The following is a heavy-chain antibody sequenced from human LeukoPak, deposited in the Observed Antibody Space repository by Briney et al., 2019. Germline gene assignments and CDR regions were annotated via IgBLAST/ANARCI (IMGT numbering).Heavy chain of an antibody. CDR3: AKVSPRFLEWLLYFDY. V-gene: IGHV3-20*04. CDR2: INWNGGST. D-gene: IGHD3-3*01. J-gene: IGHJ4*02. Sequence: GGSLRLSCAASGFTFDDYGMSWVRQAPGKGLEWVSGINWNGGSTGYADSVKGRFTISRDNAKNSLYLQVNSLRAEDTAVYYCAKVSPRFLEWLLYFDYWGQGTLVTVSS. CDR1: GFTFDDYG.